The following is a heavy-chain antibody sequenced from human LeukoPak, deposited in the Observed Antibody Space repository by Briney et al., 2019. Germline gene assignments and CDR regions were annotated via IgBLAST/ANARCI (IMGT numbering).Heavy chain of an antibody. Sequence: GRSLRLSCAASGFTFSRYGMQWVRQAPGKGLEYVSAISSNGGSTYYADSVKGRFTISRDNSKNTLYLQMNSLRAEDTAVYYCAKSSGYYDAFDIWGQGTMVTVSS. CDR3: AKSSGYYDAFDI. J-gene: IGHJ3*02. CDR1: GFTFSRYG. CDR2: ISSNGGST. D-gene: IGHD3-22*01. V-gene: IGHV3-64*04.